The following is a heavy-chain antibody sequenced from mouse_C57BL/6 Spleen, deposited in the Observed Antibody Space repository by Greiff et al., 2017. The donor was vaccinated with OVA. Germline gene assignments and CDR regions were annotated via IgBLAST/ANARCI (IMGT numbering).Heavy chain of an antibody. Sequence: VQGVESGPGLVAPSQSLSITCTVSGFSLTSYGVDWVRQPPGQGLEWLGVIWGGGSTNYNSALMSRLSISKDNSKSQAFLKMNSLQTDDTAMYYCAKRGEYYGSSYGWYFDVWGTGTTVTVSS. D-gene: IGHD1-1*01. J-gene: IGHJ1*03. CDR3: AKRGEYYGSSYGWYFDV. V-gene: IGHV2-9*01. CDR1: GFSLTSYG. CDR2: IWGGGST.